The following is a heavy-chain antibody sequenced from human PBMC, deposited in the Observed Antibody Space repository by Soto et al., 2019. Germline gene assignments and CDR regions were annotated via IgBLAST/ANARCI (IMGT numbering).Heavy chain of an antibody. J-gene: IGHJ6*02. CDR2: IDHSGST. V-gene: IGHV4-4*02. CDR1: SISIISSNW. Sequence: SETLSLTCAITSISIISSNWWSWVRPPPGKGMEWIGDIDHSGSTTYNPYLKSRVTISVDKSKNQFSLKLSSVTAADTAVYYCARISGSYYYGMDVWGQGTTVS. D-gene: IGHD1-26*01. CDR3: ARISGSYYYGMDV.